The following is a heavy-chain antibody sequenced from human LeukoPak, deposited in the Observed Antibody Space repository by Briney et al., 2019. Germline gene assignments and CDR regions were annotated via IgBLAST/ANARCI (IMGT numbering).Heavy chain of an antibody. Sequence: GESLKISCKGSGYSFSTHWIGWARQMPGKGLEWMAMIYHGNSDTTYRPSFQGQVIISADKSINTAYLQWSSLKASDTAMYYCARLLDGSGSYAPFDIWGQGTMVTVSS. CDR2: IYHGNSDT. CDR3: ARLLDGSGSYAPFDI. CDR1: GYSFSTHW. J-gene: IGHJ3*02. D-gene: IGHD3-10*01. V-gene: IGHV5-51*01.